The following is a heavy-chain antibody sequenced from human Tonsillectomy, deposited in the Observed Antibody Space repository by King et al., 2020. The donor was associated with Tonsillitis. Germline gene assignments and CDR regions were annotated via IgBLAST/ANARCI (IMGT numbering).Heavy chain of an antibody. J-gene: IGHJ3*02. CDR2: IIPILGIA. CDR3: ARGGFGVAGSAAFDI. V-gene: IGHV1-69*09. Sequence: QLVQSGAEVKKPGSSVKVSCKASGGTFSSFAISWVRQAPGQGLEWMGRIIPILGIANYAQKFQGRVKITADKSTTTAYMELSSLRSDDTAVYYCARGGFGVAGSAAFDIWGQGTMVTVSS. CDR1: GGTFSSFA. D-gene: IGHD6-19*01.